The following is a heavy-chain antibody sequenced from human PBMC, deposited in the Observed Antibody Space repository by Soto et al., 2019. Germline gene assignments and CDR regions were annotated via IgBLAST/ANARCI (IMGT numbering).Heavy chain of an antibody. CDR3: AFFFQAEDGIRDSVPVSACLLNRSSDL. V-gene: IGHV3-23*01. CDR2: ISGSGRYT. D-gene: IGHD3-9*01. J-gene: IGHJ2*01. Sequence: PGKGLEWLSLISGSGRYTDYADSVKGRFTISRDNSKNTLYLQRNSLRVEDTAVYYCAFFFQAEDGIRDSVPVSACLLNRSSDL.